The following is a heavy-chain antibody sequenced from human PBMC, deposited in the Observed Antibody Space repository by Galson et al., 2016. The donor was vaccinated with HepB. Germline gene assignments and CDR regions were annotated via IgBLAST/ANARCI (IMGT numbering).Heavy chain of an antibody. D-gene: IGHD3-10*01. CDR3: ARDLSFGGGSTWYDVMDV. CDR2: INQGGSEE. V-gene: IGHV3-7*05. J-gene: IGHJ6*02. CDR1: GFTFSTYW. Sequence: SLRLSCAASGFTFSTYWMTWVRQAPGKGLEWVANINQGGSEENSVDSMKGRFTISRDNATNSLFLQINSLRAEDAAVYYCARDLSFGGGSTWYDVMDVWGQGTTVTVSS.